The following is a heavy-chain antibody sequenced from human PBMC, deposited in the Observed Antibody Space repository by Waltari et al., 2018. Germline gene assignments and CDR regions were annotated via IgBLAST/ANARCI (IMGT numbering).Heavy chain of an antibody. CDR3: AKSTFWSGYSDY. J-gene: IGHJ4*02. CDR2: IWYDGSNK. V-gene: IGHV3-33*08. D-gene: IGHD3-3*01. CDR1: GFTFSSSG. Sequence: QVQLVESGGGVVQPGRSLRLSCAASGFTFSSSGMHWVRQAPGKGLEWVAVIWYDGSNKYYADSVKGRFTISRDNSKNTLYLQMNSLRAEDTAVYYCAKSTFWSGYSDYWGQGTLVTVSS.